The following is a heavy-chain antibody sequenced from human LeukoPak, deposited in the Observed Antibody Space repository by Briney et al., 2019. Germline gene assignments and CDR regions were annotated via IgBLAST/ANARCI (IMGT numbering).Heavy chain of an antibody. CDR2: IIPIFGTA. CDR1: GGTFSSYA. CDR3: ARAYRGYSYGYPDY. V-gene: IGHV1-69*05. Sequence: SVKVSCKASGGTFSSYAISGVRQAPGQGLEWMGRIIPIFGTANYPQKFQGRVTITTDESTSTAYMELSSLRSEDTAVYYCARAYRGYSYGYPDYWGQGTLVTVSS. J-gene: IGHJ4*02. D-gene: IGHD5-18*01.